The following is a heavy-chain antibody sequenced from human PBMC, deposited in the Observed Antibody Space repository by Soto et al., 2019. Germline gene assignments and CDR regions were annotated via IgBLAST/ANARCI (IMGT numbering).Heavy chain of an antibody. V-gene: IGHV3-53*01. J-gene: IGHJ3*01. Sequence: DVQLVESGGGLIQPGESLRLSCAAFGLTISGKKYVAWVRQAPGKGLEWVSALYDVDGSFYADSVTGRFTTSSDSSKTTVYLKRNDLRPDGTAVYYSATWHDRELAFDVWGQGTTVTISA. D-gene: IGHD1-1*01. CDR2: LYDVDGS. CDR1: GLTISGKKY. CDR3: ATWHDRELAFDV.